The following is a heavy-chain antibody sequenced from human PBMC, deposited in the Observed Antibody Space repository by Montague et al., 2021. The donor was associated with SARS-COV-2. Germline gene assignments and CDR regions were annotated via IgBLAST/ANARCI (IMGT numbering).Heavy chain of an antibody. CDR3: ARGRQHFNMIVVVMTGGEYYFDY. D-gene: IGHD3-22*01. Sequence: SETLSLTCAVYGGSFSDYFWTWIRQPPGKGLEWIGEINHRGTSNCNPSLKSRVSISVDTSKNQFSPYLGSVTAADTAVYYCARGRQHFNMIVVVMTGGEYYFDYWGQGTLVTVSS. CDR2: INHRGTS. V-gene: IGHV4-34*01. CDR1: GGSFSDYF. J-gene: IGHJ4*02.